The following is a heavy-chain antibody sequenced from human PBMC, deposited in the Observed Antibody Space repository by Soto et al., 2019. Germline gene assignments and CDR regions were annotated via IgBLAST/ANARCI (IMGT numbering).Heavy chain of an antibody. D-gene: IGHD2-2*02. CDR2: INVYNGET. V-gene: IGHV1-2*02. CDR1: GYTFSGYH. CDR3: ARAGATRRPSRPAIGWLES. Sequence: ASVKVSCKASGYTFSGYHMHWVRQAPGQGLEWMGWINVYNGETNIAQKFQGRVAMTRDTSITTAYVELSRLRFDDTAVYFCARAGATRRPSRPAIGWLESWGQGTLVTVSS. J-gene: IGHJ5*01.